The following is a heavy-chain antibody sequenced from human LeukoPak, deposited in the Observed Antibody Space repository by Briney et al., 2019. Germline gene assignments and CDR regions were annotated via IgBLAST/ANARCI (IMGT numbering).Heavy chain of an antibody. D-gene: IGHD1-7*01. Sequence: GASVKVSCKASGYTFTNYGMNWVRQAPGQGLEWMGWINPNSGGTNYAQNFQGRVTMTRDTSISTAYMELSRLRSDDTAVYYCARVGITGTTGFDYWGQGTLVTVSS. CDR3: ARVGITGTTGFDY. V-gene: IGHV1-2*02. CDR2: INPNSGGT. J-gene: IGHJ4*02. CDR1: GYTFTNYG.